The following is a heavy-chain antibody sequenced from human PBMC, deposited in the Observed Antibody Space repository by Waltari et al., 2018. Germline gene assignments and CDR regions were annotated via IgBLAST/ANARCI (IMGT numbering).Heavy chain of an antibody. D-gene: IGHD3-22*01. J-gene: IGHJ3*01. CDR2: ISDDGNHK. Sequence: QVHLVESGGGVVQPGRSLRLSCAASGFPFRRHVVHWVRQAPGKGLEWVAVISDDGNHKYYTDSVKGRFTVSRDDSKSTLYLQMNSLRRDDTAVYFCARDPPHDGTGYSSAFDFWGQGTRVTVSS. V-gene: IGHV3-30*04. CDR1: GFPFRRHV. CDR3: ARDPPHDGTGYSSAFDF.